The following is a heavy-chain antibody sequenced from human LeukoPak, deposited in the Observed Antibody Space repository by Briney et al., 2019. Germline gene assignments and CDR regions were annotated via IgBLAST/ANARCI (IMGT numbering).Heavy chain of an antibody. Sequence: ASVKVSCKASGYTFNSYGINWVRQATGQGIEWMGWMNPNSGNTGYAQKLQGRVTMTTDTSTSTAYMELRSLTSDDTAVYYCARGGVTSVVDVWGKGTTVTISS. J-gene: IGHJ6*04. CDR2: MNPNSGNT. CDR3: ARGGVTSVVDV. V-gene: IGHV1-8*01. D-gene: IGHD4-23*01. CDR1: GYTFNSYG.